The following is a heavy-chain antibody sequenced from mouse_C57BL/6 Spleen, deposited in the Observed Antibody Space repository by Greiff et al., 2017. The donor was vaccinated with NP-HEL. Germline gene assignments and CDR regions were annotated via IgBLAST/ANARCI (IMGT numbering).Heavy chain of an antibody. D-gene: IGHD1-1*01. J-gene: IGHJ4*01. CDR1: GYAFSSSW. CDR3: ASFITTVVAPYYAMDY. V-gene: IGHV1-82*01. CDR2: IYPGDGDT. Sequence: QVQLQQSGPELVKPGASVKISCKASGYAFSSSWMNWVKQRPGKGLEWIGRIYPGDGDTNYNGKFKGKATLTADKSSSTAYMQLSSLTSEDSAVYFCASFITTVVAPYYAMDYWGQGTSVTVSS.